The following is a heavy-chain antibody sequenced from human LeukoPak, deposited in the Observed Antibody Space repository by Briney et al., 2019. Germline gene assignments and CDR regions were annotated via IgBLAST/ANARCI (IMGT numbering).Heavy chain of an antibody. CDR1: GGTFSSYA. CDR2: IIPIFGTA. CDR3: ASPPGASCSSTSCYFDY. V-gene: IGHV1-69*13. D-gene: IGHD2-2*01. J-gene: IGHJ4*02. Sequence: SVKVSCKASGGTFSSYAISWGRQAPGQGLEWMGGIIPIFGTANYAQKFQGRVTITADESTSTAYMELSSLRSEDTAVYYCASPPGASCSSTSCYFDYWGQGTLVTVSS.